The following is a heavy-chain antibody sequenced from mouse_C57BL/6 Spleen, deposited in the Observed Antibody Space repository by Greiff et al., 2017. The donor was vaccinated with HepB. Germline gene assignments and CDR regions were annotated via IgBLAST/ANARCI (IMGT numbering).Heavy chain of an antibody. D-gene: IGHD1-1*01. CDR1: GYTFTSYW. CDR2: IDPSDSYT. CDR3: ARGVTTVVYYYAMDY. J-gene: IGHJ4*01. V-gene: IGHV1-50*01. Sequence: VQLQHPGAELVKPGASVKLSCKASGYTFTSYWMQWVKQRPGQGLEWIGEIDPSDSYTNYNQKFKGKATLTVDTSSSTAYMQLSSLTSEDSAVYYCARGVTTVVYYYAMDYWGQGTSVTVSS.